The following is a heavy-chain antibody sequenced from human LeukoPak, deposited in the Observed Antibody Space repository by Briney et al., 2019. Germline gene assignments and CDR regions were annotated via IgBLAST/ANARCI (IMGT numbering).Heavy chain of an antibody. CDR3: ARILGQWLGY. Sequence: ASVKVSCKASGYTFTGYYMHWVRQAPGQGLEWMGWINPNSGDTNYAQKFQGRVSMTRDTSISTAYMELTRLTSDDTAVYYCARILGQWLGYWGQGTLVTVSS. D-gene: IGHD6-19*01. CDR2: INPNSGDT. CDR1: GYTFTGYY. V-gene: IGHV1-2*02. J-gene: IGHJ4*02.